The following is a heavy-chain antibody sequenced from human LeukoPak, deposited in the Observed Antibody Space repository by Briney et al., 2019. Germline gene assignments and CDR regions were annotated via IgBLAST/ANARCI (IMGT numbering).Heavy chain of an antibody. D-gene: IGHD2-2*01. CDR2: IYPGDSDT. Sequence: GESLKISCKGSGYSLTSYWIGWVRQMPGKGLEWMGIIYPGDSDTRYSPSFQGQVTISADKSISTAYLQWSSLKASDTAMYYCARHAYCSSTSCYPYYWGQGTLVTVSS. V-gene: IGHV5-51*01. CDR3: ARHAYCSSTSCYPYY. J-gene: IGHJ4*02. CDR1: GYSLTSYW.